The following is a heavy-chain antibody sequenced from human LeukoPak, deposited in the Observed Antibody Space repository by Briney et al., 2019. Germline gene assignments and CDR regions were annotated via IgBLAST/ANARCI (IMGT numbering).Heavy chain of an antibody. Sequence: ASVKVSCKASGYTFTSYYMHWVRQAPGQGLDWMGLINPSGGSTSHAQKFQGRDTMTRDTSTSTVYMELSRLRSEDTAIYYCARASSDDTAMATPFAYWGQGTLVTVSS. J-gene: IGHJ4*02. CDR3: ARASSDDTAMATPFAY. CDR2: INPSGGST. D-gene: IGHD5-18*01. CDR1: GYTFTSYY. V-gene: IGHV1-46*01.